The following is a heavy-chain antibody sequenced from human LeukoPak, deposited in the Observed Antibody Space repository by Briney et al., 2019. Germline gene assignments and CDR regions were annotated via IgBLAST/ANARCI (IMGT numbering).Heavy chain of an antibody. V-gene: IGHV3-23*01. CDR3: AKSLAVPGSPDY. J-gene: IGHJ4*02. CDR1: GFTFTNSA. Sequence: GGSLRLSCAASGFTFTNSAMTWVRQAPGKGLEWVSTVSGSGGNTYYADSVKGRFTISRDNSENTLYLQMNSLRAQDTPVYYCAKSLAVPGSPDYWGLGTLVTVSS. D-gene: IGHD6-19*01. CDR2: VSGSGGNT.